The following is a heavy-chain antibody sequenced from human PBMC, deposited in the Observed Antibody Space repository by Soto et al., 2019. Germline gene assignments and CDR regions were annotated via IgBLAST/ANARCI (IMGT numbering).Heavy chain of an antibody. J-gene: IGHJ4*02. Sequence: SETLSLTCTVSSGSISSYNWNWVRQPPGKGLEWIGFTNYGGSTHYNPSLKSRVTISLDTSKNQFSLKLNSVTAADTAVYYCARENYYALDYWGPGTLVTVSS. CDR3: ARENYYALDY. CDR2: TNYGGST. D-gene: IGHD3-10*01. V-gene: IGHV4-59*01. CDR1: SGSISSYN.